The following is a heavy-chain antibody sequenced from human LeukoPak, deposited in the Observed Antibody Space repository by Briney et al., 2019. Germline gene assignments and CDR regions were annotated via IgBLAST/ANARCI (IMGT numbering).Heavy chain of an antibody. CDR3: AFGSGYYYY. CDR1: GGSISSYY. V-gene: IGHV4-59*01. D-gene: IGHD3-22*01. CDR2: IYYSGST. Sequence: SETLSHTRTLSGGSISSYYWSWIRQPPGKGLEWIGYIYYSGSTNYNPSLKSRVTISVDTSKNQFSLKLSSVTAADTAVYYCAFGSGYYYYWGQGTLVTVSS. J-gene: IGHJ4*02.